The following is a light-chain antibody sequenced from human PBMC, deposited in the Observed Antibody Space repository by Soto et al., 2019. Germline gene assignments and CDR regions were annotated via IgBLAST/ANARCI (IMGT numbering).Light chain of an antibody. V-gene: IGLV2-14*01. CDR2: DVS. J-gene: IGLJ2*01. CDR3: SSYTSSSTYVV. CDR1: SSDVGGYNY. Sequence: LTQPASVSGSPGQSITISCTGTSSDVGGYNYVSWYQQHPGKAPKLMIYDVSNRPSGVSNRFSGSKSGNTASLTIFGLQAEDEADYYCSSYTSSSTYVVFGGGTKVTVL.